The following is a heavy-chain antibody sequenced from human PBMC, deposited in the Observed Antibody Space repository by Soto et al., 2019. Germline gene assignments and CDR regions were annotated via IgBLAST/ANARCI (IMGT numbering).Heavy chain of an antibody. Sequence: SETLSLTCTVSGGSISSYYCSWIRQPAGKGLEWIGRIYTSGITNYNPSLKSRVTMSVDTSKNQFSLKLSSVTSADTAVYYCARGIFMTRIYSFDYFGQGTLVTVSS. V-gene: IGHV4-4*07. J-gene: IGHJ4*02. CDR1: GGSISSYY. CDR3: ARGIFMTRIYSFDY. CDR2: IYTSGIT. D-gene: IGHD3-16*01.